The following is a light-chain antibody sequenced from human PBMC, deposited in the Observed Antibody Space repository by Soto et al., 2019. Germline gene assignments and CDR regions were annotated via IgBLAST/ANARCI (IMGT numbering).Light chain of an antibody. J-gene: IGKJ3*01. CDR3: QQDDKYST. Sequence: IQMILFPSPLFVSVGATVTITCRASQTISVSLAWYQQKPGKAPNLLIYDASTLQVGVRSRFRGGGNGPEFTLTVTSLHPKDVATYFCQQDDKYSTFCHGTRVG. CDR2: DAS. CDR1: QTISVS. V-gene: IGKV1-5*03.